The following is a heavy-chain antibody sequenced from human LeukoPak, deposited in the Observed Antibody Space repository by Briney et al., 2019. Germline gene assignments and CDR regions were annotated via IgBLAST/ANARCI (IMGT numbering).Heavy chain of an antibody. J-gene: IGHJ4*02. Sequence: GGSLRLSCAASGFTFSKAWMSWIRQAPGKGLEWVSYISSSSSYTNYADSVKGRLTISRDNAKNSLYLQMNSLRAEDTAVYYCARAYYYGSGITMGYWGQGTLVTVSS. CDR2: ISSSSSYT. V-gene: IGHV3-11*05. CDR1: GFTFSKAW. D-gene: IGHD3-10*01. CDR3: ARAYYYGSGITMGY.